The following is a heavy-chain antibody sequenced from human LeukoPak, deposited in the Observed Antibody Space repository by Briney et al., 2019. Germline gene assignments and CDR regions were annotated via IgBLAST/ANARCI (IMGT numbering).Heavy chain of an antibody. J-gene: IGHJ4*02. V-gene: IGHV4-59*01. D-gene: IGHD2-15*01. Sequence: PSETLSLTCTVSGGSISSYYWSWIRQPPGKGLEWIGYIYYSGSTNYNPSLKSRVTISVDTSKNQFSLKLSSVTAADTAVYYCARMVVAATSYDYWGQGTLVTVSS. CDR1: GGSISSYY. CDR2: IYYSGST. CDR3: ARMVVAATSYDY.